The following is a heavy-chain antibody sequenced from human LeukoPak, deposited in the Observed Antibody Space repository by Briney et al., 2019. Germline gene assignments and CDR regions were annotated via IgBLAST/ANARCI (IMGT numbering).Heavy chain of an antibody. CDR3: AAGGGSDWFSAPFDP. Sequence: ASVKVSCKASGYTFTGYYMHWVRQAPGQGLEWMGRINPNSGGTNYAQKFQGRVTMTRDTSISTAYMELSRLRSDDTAVYYCAAGGGSDWFSAPFDPWGQGTLVTVSS. V-gene: IGHV1-2*06. CDR2: INPNSGGT. CDR1: GYTFTGYY. J-gene: IGHJ5*02. D-gene: IGHD6-19*01.